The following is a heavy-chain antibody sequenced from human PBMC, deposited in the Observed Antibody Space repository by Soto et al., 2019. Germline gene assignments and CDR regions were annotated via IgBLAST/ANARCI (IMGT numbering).Heavy chain of an antibody. Sequence: LRLSCAASGFTFSSYAMSWVRQAPGKGLEWVSAISGSCGSTYYADSVKGRFTISRDNSKNTLYLQMNSLRAEDTAVYYCAKDAPTLFYDILTGSRPYYFDYWGQGTLVTVSS. CDR2: ISGSCGST. CDR1: GFTFSSYA. D-gene: IGHD3-9*01. J-gene: IGHJ4*02. CDR3: AKDAPTLFYDILTGSRPYYFDY. V-gene: IGHV3-23*01.